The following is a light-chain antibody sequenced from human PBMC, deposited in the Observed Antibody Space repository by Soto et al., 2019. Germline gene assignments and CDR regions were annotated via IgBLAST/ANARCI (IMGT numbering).Light chain of an antibody. CDR3: EQYNEWPPFT. V-gene: IGKV3-15*01. CDR1: QTVGVN. CDR2: GAS. Sequence: EIVMTQSPATLSVSPGERATLSCRASQTVGVNLAWYQPKPRQAPRLLIYGASTRATGIPARFSGSGYVTEFCLTLSSLQYVDVAVYYCEQYNEWPPFTLGPGIRVDIK. J-gene: IGKJ3*01.